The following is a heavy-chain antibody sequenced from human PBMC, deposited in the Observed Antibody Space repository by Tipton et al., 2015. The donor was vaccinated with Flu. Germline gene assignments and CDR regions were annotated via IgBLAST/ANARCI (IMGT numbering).Heavy chain of an antibody. D-gene: IGHD3-3*01. CDR1: GDSVSSNSAA. V-gene: IGHV6-1*01. Sequence: LVKPTQTLSLTCAISGDSVSSNSAAWNWIRQSPSRGLEWLGRTYYRSKWFNDYAESVKSRINIDADTSKNQFSLHLKSVTPEDTAVYYCAIDYEFWSGWHGTGGFDAFDVWGQGTMVTVSS. J-gene: IGHJ3*01. CDR2: TYYRSKWFN. CDR3: AIDYEFWSGWHGTGGFDAFDV.